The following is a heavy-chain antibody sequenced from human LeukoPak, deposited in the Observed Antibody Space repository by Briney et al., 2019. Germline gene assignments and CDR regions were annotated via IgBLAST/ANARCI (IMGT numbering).Heavy chain of an antibody. CDR1: GGSISSYY. CDR3: ARAPDSSGWLDAFDI. Sequence: SETLSLTCTVSGGSISSYYWSWIRQPPGKGLEWIGYIYYSGSTNYNPSLKSRVTISVDTSKNQFSLKLSSVTAADTAVYYCARAPDSSGWLDAFDIWGQGTMVTVSS. V-gene: IGHV4-59*01. D-gene: IGHD6-19*01. J-gene: IGHJ3*02. CDR2: IYYSGST.